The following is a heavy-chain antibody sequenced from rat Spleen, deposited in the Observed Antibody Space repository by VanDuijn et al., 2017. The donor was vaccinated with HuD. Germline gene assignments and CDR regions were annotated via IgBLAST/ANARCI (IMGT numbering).Heavy chain of an antibody. CDR3: TTYSNWFPY. CDR2: INYDSSNT. J-gene: IGHJ3*01. V-gene: IGHV5-20*01. CDR1: GFILGDYY. Sequence: EVQLVESDGGLVQPGGSLKLSCAVSGFILGDYYMAWVRQAPRKGLEWVATINYDSSNTYYRDSVKGRLTISRDNTKSTLYLQMDRLRSEDTATYYCTTYSNWFPYWGQGTLVTVSS.